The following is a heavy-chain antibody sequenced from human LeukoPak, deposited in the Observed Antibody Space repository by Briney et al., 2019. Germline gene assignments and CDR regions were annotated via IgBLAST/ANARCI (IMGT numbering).Heavy chain of an antibody. CDR1: GGSITISNYY. Sequence: PSETLSLTCTVSGGSITISNYYWTWVRQPPGKGLEWIGSIDYSENTYYNPSLKSRVTISVDTSKSQSSLELNSATAADTAVYYCARHGHHQNYDYWGQGILVTVSS. V-gene: IGHV4-39*01. CDR3: ARHGHHQNYDY. CDR2: IDYSENT. D-gene: IGHD2-2*01. J-gene: IGHJ4*02.